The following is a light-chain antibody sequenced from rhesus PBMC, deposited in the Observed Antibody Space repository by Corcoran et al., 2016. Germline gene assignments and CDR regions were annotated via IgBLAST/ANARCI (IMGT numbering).Light chain of an antibody. Sequence: AAMTQPRSVSGSPGQSVTISCTGTSSDIGGYNYVSWYQQHPGTAPKLMIYEVSKRPSGVSDRFSGSKSGNTASLTISGLQAEDEADYYCSSYAGSKTHIFGAGTRLTVL. J-gene: IGLJ1*01. V-gene: IGLV2-32*02. CDR3: SSYAGSKTHI. CDR1: SSDIGGYNY. CDR2: EVS.